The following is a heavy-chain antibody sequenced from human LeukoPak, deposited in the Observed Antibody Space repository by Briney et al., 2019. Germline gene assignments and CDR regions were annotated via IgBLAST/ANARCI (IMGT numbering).Heavy chain of an antibody. V-gene: IGHV1-3*01. J-gene: IGHJ4*02. CDR1: GYTFTSYA. CDR3: ARSDGSGSYPHY. Sequence: ASVKVSCKASGYTFTSYAMHWVRQAPGQRLEWMGWINAGNGNTKYSQKFQGRVTIARDTSASTAYMELSSLRSEDTAVYYCARSDGSGSYPHYWGQGTLVTVFS. CDR2: INAGNGNT. D-gene: IGHD3-10*01.